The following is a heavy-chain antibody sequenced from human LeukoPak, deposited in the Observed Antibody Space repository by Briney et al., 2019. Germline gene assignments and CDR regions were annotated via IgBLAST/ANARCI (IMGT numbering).Heavy chain of an antibody. CDR2: INASGGST. CDR1: GYSFTSYY. CDR3: ARNLKQSLNWFDP. Sequence: ASVKVSCKASGYSFTSYYMHWVREAPGQGLEWMGIINASGGSTSYAQKFQGRVTMTRDTSTSTVYMELSSPRSEDTAVYYCARNLKQSLNWFDPWGQGTLVTVSS. J-gene: IGHJ5*02. V-gene: IGHV1-46*01. D-gene: IGHD1-14*01.